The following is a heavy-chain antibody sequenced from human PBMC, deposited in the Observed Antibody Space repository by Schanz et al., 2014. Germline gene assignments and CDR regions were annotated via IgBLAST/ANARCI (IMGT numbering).Heavy chain of an antibody. Sequence: EVQLVESGGGLVQPGGSLRLSCAASGFTVSSNYMSWVRQAPGKGLEWVSVIYGGGITYYADSVKGRFTISRDSSRNTLYLQMNSLRAEDTAVYYCIRGDIMVVPVAHFWGQGILVTVSS. D-gene: IGHD2-2*01. J-gene: IGHJ4*02. CDR1: GFTVSSNY. CDR3: IRGDIMVVPVAHF. CDR2: IYGGGIT. V-gene: IGHV3-66*01.